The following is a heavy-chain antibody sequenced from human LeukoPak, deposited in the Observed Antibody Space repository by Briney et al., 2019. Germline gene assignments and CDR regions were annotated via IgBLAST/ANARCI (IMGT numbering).Heavy chain of an antibody. V-gene: IGHV4-61*02. Sequence: SQTLSLTCTVSGGSISSGSYYWSWIRQPAGKGLEWIGRIYTSGSTNYNPSLKSRVTISVDTSKNQFSLKLSSVTAADTAVYYCARGDGDPYSFDHWGQGTLVTVSS. D-gene: IGHD4-17*01. CDR2: IYTSGST. CDR3: ARGDGDPYSFDH. J-gene: IGHJ4*02. CDR1: GGSISSGSYY.